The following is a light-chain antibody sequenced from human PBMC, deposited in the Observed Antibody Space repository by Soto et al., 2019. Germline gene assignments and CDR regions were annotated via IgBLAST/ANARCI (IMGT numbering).Light chain of an antibody. CDR2: DAS. J-gene: IGKJ4*01. CDR1: QNIDIY. V-gene: IGKV3-11*01. Sequence: ETVLTQSPATLSLSPGDRATLSCRASQNIDIYLTWYQQKPGQPPRLLIFDASNRATGVPARFSGSGSGTDFTLTISSLEPEDFAVYYCQQRRNWPPLTFGGGTKVEIK. CDR3: QQRRNWPPLT.